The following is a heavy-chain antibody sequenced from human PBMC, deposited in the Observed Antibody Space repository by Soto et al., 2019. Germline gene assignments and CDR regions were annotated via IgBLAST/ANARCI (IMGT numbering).Heavy chain of an antibody. CDR3: AIRGAGNYPYVAPDY. CDR2: IYSGGST. D-gene: IGHD1-7*01. Sequence: EVQLVESGGGLVQPGGSLRLSCAASGFTVSSNYMSWVRQAPGKGLEWVSVIYSGGSTYYADSVKGRFTISRHNSKNTPYLQMNSLRGEDTAVYYCAIRGAGNYPYVAPDYWGQGTLVTVSS. J-gene: IGHJ4*02. CDR1: GFTVSSNY. V-gene: IGHV3-53*04.